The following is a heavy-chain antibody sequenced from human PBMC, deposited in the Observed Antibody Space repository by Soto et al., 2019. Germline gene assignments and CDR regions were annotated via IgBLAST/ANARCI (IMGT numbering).Heavy chain of an antibody. J-gene: IGHJ4*02. Sequence: QVQLVESGGGLVKPGGSLRLSCAASGFTFSDYYMSWIRQAPGKGLGWVSYISSSSSYTNYADSVKGRFTISRDNAKNSLYLQMNSLRAEDTAVYYCARRTDSSGYYFDYWGQGTLVTVSS. V-gene: IGHV3-11*06. CDR2: ISSSSSYT. CDR3: ARRTDSSGYYFDY. D-gene: IGHD3-22*01. CDR1: GFTFSDYY.